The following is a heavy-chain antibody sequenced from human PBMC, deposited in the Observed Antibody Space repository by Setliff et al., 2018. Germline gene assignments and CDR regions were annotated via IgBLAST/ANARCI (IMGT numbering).Heavy chain of an antibody. D-gene: IGHD1-26*01. V-gene: IGHV3-21*01. CDR1: GFSFSRHW. J-gene: IGHJ5*02. Sequence: PGGSLRLSCVVSGFSFSRHWMSWVRQAPGKGLEWVSSISSSSSYIYYADSVKGRFTISRDNARNTLYLQMNSLTAEDTAVYYCARVGSKPQLGWFDPWGQGTLVTVSS. CDR3: ARVGSKPQLGWFDP. CDR2: ISSSSSYI.